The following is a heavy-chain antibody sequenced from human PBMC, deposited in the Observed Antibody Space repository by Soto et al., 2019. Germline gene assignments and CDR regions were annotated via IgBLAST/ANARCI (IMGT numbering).Heavy chain of an antibody. V-gene: IGHV3-49*03. J-gene: IGHJ4*02. CDR3: TRDPSRYSGYDWVY. D-gene: IGHD5-12*01. CDR2: IRSKAYGGTT. CDR1: GFTFGDYA. Sequence: PGGSLRLSCTASGFTFGDYAMSWFRQAPGKGLEWVGFIRSKAYGGTTEYAASVKGRFTISRDDSKSIAYLQMNSLKTEDTAVYYCTRDPSRYSGYDWVYWGQGTLVTVSS.